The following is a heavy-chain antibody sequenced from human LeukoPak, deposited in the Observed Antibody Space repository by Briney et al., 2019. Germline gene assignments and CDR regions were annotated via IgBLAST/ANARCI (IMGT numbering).Heavy chain of an antibody. D-gene: IGHD6-13*01. Sequence: GESLKISCKISGYKLTNNWIGWVRQVAGKGLEWMGLIYPGYSDAEYSPSFQGQVTLSVDASISTAYLQLSGLRASDTAIYYCVRFALTSSLDHWGQGTLVTVSS. J-gene: IGHJ5*02. CDR3: VRFALTSSLDH. CDR2: IYPGYSDA. CDR1: GYKLTNNW. V-gene: IGHV5-51*01.